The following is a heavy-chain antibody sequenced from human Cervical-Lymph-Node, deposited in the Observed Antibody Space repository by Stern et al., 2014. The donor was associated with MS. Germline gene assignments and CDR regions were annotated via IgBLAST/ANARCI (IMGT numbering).Heavy chain of an antibody. CDR1: GGSISSGGYY. D-gene: IGHD2-15*01. CDR2: INSSGST. Sequence: QLQLQESGPGLVKPSQTLSLTCTVSGGSISSGGYYWSWIRQPPGKGLEWIGYINSSGSTYYNPSLKSRVTISVDTSKNQFSLKLSSVTAADTAVYYCARGSRYCSGGSCYQFDYWGQGTLVTVSS. V-gene: IGHV4-31*03. CDR3: ARGSRYCSGGSCYQFDY. J-gene: IGHJ4*02.